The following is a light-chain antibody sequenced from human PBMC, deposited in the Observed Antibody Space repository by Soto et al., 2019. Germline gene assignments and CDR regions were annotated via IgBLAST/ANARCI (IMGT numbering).Light chain of an antibody. Sequence: QSVLTQPASVSGSPGQSITISCTGTSSVVGGYNYVSWYQQHPGKAPKLMIYDVSNRPSGVSNRFSGSKSGNTASLTISGLQSEDEADYYCSSYTSSSSLVFGSGTQLTVL. CDR2: DVS. V-gene: IGLV2-14*01. CDR3: SSYTSSSSLV. J-gene: IGLJ7*01. CDR1: SSVVGGYNY.